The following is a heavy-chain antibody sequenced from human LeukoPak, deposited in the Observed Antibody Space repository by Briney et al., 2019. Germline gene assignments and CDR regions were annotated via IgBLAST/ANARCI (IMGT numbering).Heavy chain of an antibody. CDR1: GFTFSSYA. V-gene: IGHV3-23*01. J-gene: IGHJ4*02. Sequence: GGSLRLSCAASGFTFSSYAMSWVRQAPGKGLEWVSAISGSGGSTYYADSVKGRFTISRDNSKNTLYLQMNSLRAEDTAVYYCARGGQIFGVVTGFDYWGQGTLVTVSS. D-gene: IGHD3-3*01. CDR2: ISGSGGST. CDR3: ARGGQIFGVVTGFDY.